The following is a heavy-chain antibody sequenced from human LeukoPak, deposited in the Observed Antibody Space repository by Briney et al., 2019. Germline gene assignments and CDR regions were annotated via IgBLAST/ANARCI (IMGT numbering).Heavy chain of an antibody. CDR2: ISGSGGNT. Sequence: GGSLRLSCAASGFTFSSYAMSWVRQAPGKGLEWVSAISGSGGNTYYADSVKGRFTISRDNSKNTLYLQMNSLRAEDTAVYYCAKDRHDSSGYYYGTWDYWGQGTLVTVSS. CDR3: AKDRHDSSGYYYGTWDY. D-gene: IGHD3-22*01. J-gene: IGHJ4*02. CDR1: GFTFSSYA. V-gene: IGHV3-23*01.